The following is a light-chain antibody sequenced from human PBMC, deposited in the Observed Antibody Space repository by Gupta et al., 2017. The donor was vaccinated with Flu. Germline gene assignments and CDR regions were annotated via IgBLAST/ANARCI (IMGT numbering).Light chain of an antibody. V-gene: IGLV1-40*01. Sequence: QSVLTQPPSVSGAPGQRVTISCTGSSSNIGAPYDVHWYQLLPGAAPKLLIFGNYNRPSGVPDRFSGSKSGTSDSLAITGLQAEDEGHYVCQSYDGSLRAYVCGTGTKITVL. J-gene: IGLJ1*01. CDR1: SSNIGAPYD. CDR3: QSYDGSLRAYV. CDR2: GNY.